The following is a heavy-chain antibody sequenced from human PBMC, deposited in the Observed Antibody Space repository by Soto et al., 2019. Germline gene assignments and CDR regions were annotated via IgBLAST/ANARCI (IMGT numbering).Heavy chain of an antibody. CDR3: AKDRSESSP. D-gene: IGHD3-3*01. V-gene: IGHV3-23*01. CDR2: ISASGGST. J-gene: IGHJ5*02. CDR1: GFSFSTYG. Sequence: GGSLRLSCAASGFSFSTYGMSWVRQAPGKGLEWVSTISASGGSTYYADSVKGRFTISRDISQNTLYLQMNSLRAEDTALYYCAKDRSESSPWGQGTLVTVSS.